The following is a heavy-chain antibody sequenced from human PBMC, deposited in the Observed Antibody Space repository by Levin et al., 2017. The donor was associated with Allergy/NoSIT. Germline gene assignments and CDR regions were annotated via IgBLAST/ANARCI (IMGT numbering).Heavy chain of an antibody. CDR3: ARGAATGTSRFDC. J-gene: IGHJ4*02. CDR2: LSVSTITT. Sequence: GGSLRLSCAASGFTFSSYSLNWVRQAPGKGLEWVSFLSVSTITTYNADPVKGRFTISRDNAKNSLFLQMSSLRADDTAVYYCARGAATGTSRFDCWGQGVLVTVSS. V-gene: IGHV3-48*01. CDR1: GFTFSSYS. D-gene: IGHD6-13*01.